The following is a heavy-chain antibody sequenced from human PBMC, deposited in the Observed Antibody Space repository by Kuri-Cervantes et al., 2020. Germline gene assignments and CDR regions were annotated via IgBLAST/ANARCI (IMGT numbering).Heavy chain of an antibody. Sequence: SLKISCAASGFTFDDYAMHWVRQAPGKGLEWVSGISWNSGSIGYADSVKGRFTISRDNAKNSLYLQMNSLRAEDTALYYCAKDMGPNDYYYSGMDVWGQGTTVTVSS. CDR1: GFTFDDYA. D-gene: IGHD1-26*01. J-gene: IGHJ6*02. CDR3: AKDMGPNDYYYSGMDV. V-gene: IGHV3-9*01. CDR2: ISWNSGSI.